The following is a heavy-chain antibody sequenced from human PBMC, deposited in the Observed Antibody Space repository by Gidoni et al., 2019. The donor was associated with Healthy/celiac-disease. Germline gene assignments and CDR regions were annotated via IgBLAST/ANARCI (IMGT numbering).Heavy chain of an antibody. J-gene: IGHJ2*01. Sequence: EVQLVESGGGLVQPGRSLRLSCAASGFTFHDSAMHWVRQAPGKGLEWFSGISWNSGSIGYADSVKGRFTISSDNAKNSLYLQMNSLRAEDTALYYCAKDSIAVAGPYWYFDLWGRGTLVTVSS. CDR3: AKDSIAVAGPYWYFDL. CDR1: GFTFHDSA. D-gene: IGHD6-19*01. CDR2: ISWNSGSI. V-gene: IGHV3-9*01.